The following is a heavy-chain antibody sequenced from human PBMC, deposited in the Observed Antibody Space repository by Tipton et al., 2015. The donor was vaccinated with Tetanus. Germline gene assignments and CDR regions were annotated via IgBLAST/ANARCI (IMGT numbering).Heavy chain of an antibody. J-gene: IGHJ4*02. Sequence: TLSLTCIVSGGSISSSSSYWGWIRQPPGKGLEWIGSISYKGSTHYNPSLKSRVTMSLDTSKKQFSLSLNSVTAADTAVYFCARGVWFGPGPRYYFDYWGQGTLVTVSS. CDR1: GGSISSSSSY. CDR2: ISYKGST. V-gene: IGHV4-39*07. CDR3: ARGVWFGPGPRYYFDY. D-gene: IGHD3-10*01.